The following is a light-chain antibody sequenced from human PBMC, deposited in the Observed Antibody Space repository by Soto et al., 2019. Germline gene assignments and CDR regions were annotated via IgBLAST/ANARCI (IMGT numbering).Light chain of an antibody. CDR2: GAS. CDR3: PQSGSSALT. V-gene: IGKV3-20*01. CDR1: HGVSSSF. Sequence: IVRKNFPCSLSLYPGDRATLPCRASHGVSSSFLAWYQQKPGQAPRLLIYGASSRATGIPDRFSGSGSGANFTLTISKLGPEDFAVYCSPQSGSSALTSAGGTKVDIK. J-gene: IGKJ4*01.